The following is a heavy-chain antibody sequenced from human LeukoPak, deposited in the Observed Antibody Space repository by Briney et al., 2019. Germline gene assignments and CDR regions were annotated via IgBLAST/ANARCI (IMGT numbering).Heavy chain of an antibody. CDR1: GYTFTSYD. D-gene: IGHD3-10*01. CDR2: MNPNSGNT. J-gene: IGHJ4*02. Sequence: GASVTVSCKASGYTFTSYDINWVRQATGQGLEWMGWMNPNSGNTNYAQKFQERVTITRDMSTSTAYMELSSLRSEDTAVYYCAAPGWELYYWGQGTLVTVSS. V-gene: IGHV1-8*01. CDR3: AAPGWELYY.